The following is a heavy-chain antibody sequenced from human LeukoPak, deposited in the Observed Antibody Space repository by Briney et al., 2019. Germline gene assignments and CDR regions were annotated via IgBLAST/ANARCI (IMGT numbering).Heavy chain of an antibody. CDR2: IKKTGSET. V-gene: IGHV3-7*01. J-gene: IGHJ4*02. D-gene: IGHD2-15*01. Sequence: GGSLRLSCAASGFTFSHFWMSWVRQAPGKGLVWAAYIKKTGSETYYVDSVKGRFTITRDNTRNSLFLQMYSLRAEDTAMYFCAREDGYCSGGNCYSYFDSWGQGTLVTVSS. CDR3: AREDGYCSGGNCYSYFDS. CDR1: GFTFSHFW.